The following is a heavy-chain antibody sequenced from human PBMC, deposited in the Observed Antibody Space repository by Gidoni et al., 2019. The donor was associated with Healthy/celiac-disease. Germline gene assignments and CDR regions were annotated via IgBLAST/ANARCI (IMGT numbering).Heavy chain of an antibody. CDR3: ARHRVVTSAGDDY. J-gene: IGHJ4*02. CDR2: IDPSDSYT. V-gene: IGHV5-10-1*03. Sequence: DVQLVQSGAEVNKPGEPPRVPCMVSGSGFTTYWISWGRQMPGKGLERMGRIDPSDSYTNGSPSFQGHVTISADKSISTAYLQWSSLKASDAAMYYGARHRVVTSAGDDYWGQGTLVTVSS. CDR1: GSGFTTYW. D-gene: IGHD2-15*01.